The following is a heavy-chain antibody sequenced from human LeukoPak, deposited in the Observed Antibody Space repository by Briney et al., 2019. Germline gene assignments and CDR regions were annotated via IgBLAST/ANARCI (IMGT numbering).Heavy chain of an antibody. CDR1: GGTFSSYA. J-gene: IGHJ6*02. V-gene: IGHV1-18*01. CDR3: ARIVVVPAAMNYYYGMDV. Sequence: ASVKVSCKASGGTFSSYAISWVRQAPGQGLEWMGWISAYNGNTNYVQKLQGRVTMTTDTSTSTAYMELRSLRSDDTAVYYCARIVVVPAAMNYYYGMDVWGQGTTVTVSS. CDR2: ISAYNGNT. D-gene: IGHD2-2*01.